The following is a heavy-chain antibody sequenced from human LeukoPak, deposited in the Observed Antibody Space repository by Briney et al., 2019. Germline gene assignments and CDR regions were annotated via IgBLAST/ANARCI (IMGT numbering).Heavy chain of an antibody. CDR2: FDPEDGET. CDR3: ATSPSNMVRGSSFFQH. Sequence: ASVKVSCKVSGYTLTELSMHWVRQAPGKGLEWMGGFDPEDGETIYAQKFQGRVTMTEDTSTDTAYMELSSLRSEDTVVYYCATSPSNMVRGSSFFQHWGQGTLVTVSS. V-gene: IGHV1-24*01. CDR1: GYTLTELS. D-gene: IGHD3-10*01. J-gene: IGHJ1*01.